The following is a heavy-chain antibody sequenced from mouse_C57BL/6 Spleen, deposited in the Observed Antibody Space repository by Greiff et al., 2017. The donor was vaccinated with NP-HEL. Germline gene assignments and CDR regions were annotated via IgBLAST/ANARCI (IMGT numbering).Heavy chain of an antibody. J-gene: IGHJ4*01. Sequence: EVQLQESGPGLVKPSQSLSLTCSVTGYSITSGYYWNWIRQFPGNKLEWMGYISYDGSNNYNPSLKNRISITRDTSKNQFFLKLNSVTTEDTATYYCASSIYYYGSSPYYYAMDYWGQGTSVTVSS. CDR1: GYSITSGYY. V-gene: IGHV3-6*01. CDR3: ASSIYYYGSSPYYYAMDY. D-gene: IGHD1-1*01. CDR2: ISYDGSN.